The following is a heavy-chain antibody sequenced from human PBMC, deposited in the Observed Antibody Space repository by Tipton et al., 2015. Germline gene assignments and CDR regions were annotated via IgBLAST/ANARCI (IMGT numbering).Heavy chain of an antibody. J-gene: IGHJ4*02. CDR2: LSYSGKT. V-gene: IGHV4-39*07. D-gene: IGHD4-23*01. CDR3: ARARGRHGGLFDS. CDR1: GGSISNSNYY. Sequence: LRLSCTVSGGSISNSNYYWGWIRQPPGKGLEWIGSLSYSGKTDYNPPLRSRVTISVDTFKTQFSLKMSSVTASDTAVYYCARARGRHGGLFDSWGQGILVTVSS.